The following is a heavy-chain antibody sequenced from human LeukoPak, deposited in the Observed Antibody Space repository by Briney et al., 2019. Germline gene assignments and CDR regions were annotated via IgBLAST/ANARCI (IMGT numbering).Heavy chain of an antibody. CDR1: GFTFSSYA. V-gene: IGHV3-23*01. Sequence: GGSLRLSCGASGFTFSSYAMSWVRQAPGEGLEWVSAVSGSGDRTYYADSVKGRFTISRDNSKNTLYLQMNSLRAEDTAVYYCAKESSVTVFDYWGQGTLVTVSS. D-gene: IGHD4-17*01. CDR2: VSGSGDRT. J-gene: IGHJ4*02. CDR3: AKESSVTVFDY.